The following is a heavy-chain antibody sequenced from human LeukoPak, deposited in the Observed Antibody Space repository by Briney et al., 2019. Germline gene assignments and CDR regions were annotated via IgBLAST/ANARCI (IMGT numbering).Heavy chain of an antibody. Sequence: SVKVSCKASGGTFSSYAISWVRQAPGQGLEWMGGIIHIFGTANYAQKFQGRVTITADESTSTAYMELSSLRSEDTAVYYCARDGDYGDWGHYFDYWGQGTLVTVSS. J-gene: IGHJ4*02. CDR1: GGTFSSYA. CDR3: ARDGDYGDWGHYFDY. D-gene: IGHD4-17*01. V-gene: IGHV1-69*01. CDR2: IIHIFGTA.